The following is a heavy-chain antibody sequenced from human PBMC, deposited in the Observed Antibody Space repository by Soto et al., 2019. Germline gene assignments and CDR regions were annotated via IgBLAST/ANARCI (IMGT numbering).Heavy chain of an antibody. V-gene: IGHV4-59*08. CDR1: GGSISSYY. CDR3: ARHRPYSYPFYFDY. CDR2: IYYTGST. J-gene: IGHJ4*02. Sequence: QVRLQESGPGLVKPSETLSLPCTVSGGSISSYYWSWIRQPPGKGLEWLGYIYYTGSTNYNPSLKRRVTISVDTPKKQFSRKLSSVTAAVTAVYYWARHRPYSYPFYFDYWGKGTLVTVSS. D-gene: IGHD2-15*01.